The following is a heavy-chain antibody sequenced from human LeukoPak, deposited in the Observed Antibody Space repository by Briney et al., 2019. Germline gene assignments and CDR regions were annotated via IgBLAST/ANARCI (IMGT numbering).Heavy chain of an antibody. Sequence: LGESLKISCKGSGYSFTNYWIGLVRQMAGQGLEWMGIIYPGDSDTRYSPSFQGQVTISADKSINTAYLQWSSLKASDTAMYYCARRDTGFEFFDSWGQGTLVTVSS. D-gene: IGHD5-12*01. V-gene: IGHV5-51*01. CDR2: IYPGDSDT. J-gene: IGHJ4*02. CDR3: ARRDTGFEFFDS. CDR1: GYSFTNYW.